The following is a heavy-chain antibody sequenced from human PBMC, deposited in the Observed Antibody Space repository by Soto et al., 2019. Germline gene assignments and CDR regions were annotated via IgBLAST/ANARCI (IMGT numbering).Heavy chain of an antibody. V-gene: IGHV2-5*02. Sequence: QITLKESGPTLVKPTQTLTLTCTFSGFSLSTSGVGVGWIRQPPGKALEWLALIYWDDDKRYSPSLKSRLTITTDTSKSQVVLTMTNMDPVDTATYYCARLAMVRGLEWFDPWGQGTLVTVSS. J-gene: IGHJ5*02. D-gene: IGHD3-10*01. CDR2: IYWDDDK. CDR3: ARLAMVRGLEWFDP. CDR1: GFSLSTSGVG.